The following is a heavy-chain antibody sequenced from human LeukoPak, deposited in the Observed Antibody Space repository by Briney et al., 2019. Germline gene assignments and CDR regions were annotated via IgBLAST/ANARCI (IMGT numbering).Heavy chain of an antibody. Sequence: EASVKVSCKASGYTFSNFGISWVRQAPGQGLEWMGWISGNNYNPNYGQNFQGRFTVTTDSSTSTTYMELRNLRSEDTAVYYCARDGTSTDDYWGEGTLVTVSS. CDR3: ARDGTSTDDY. V-gene: IGHV1-18*01. J-gene: IGHJ4*02. CDR1: GYTFSNFG. CDR2: ISGNNYNP. D-gene: IGHD1-26*01.